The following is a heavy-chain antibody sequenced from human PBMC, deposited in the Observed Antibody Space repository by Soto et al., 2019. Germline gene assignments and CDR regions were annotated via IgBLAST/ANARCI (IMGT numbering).Heavy chain of an antibody. CDR3: ARQVGLYQLLWFDY. D-gene: IGHD2-2*01. CDR2: IYYSGST. V-gene: IGHV4-39*01. J-gene: IGHJ4*02. CDR1: GGSISSSSYY. Sequence: SETLSLTCTVSGGSISSSSYYWGWIRQPPGKGLEWIGSIYYSGSTYYNPSLKSRVTISVDTSKNQFSLKLSSVTAADTAVYYCARQVGLYQLLWFDYWGQGTLVTVSS.